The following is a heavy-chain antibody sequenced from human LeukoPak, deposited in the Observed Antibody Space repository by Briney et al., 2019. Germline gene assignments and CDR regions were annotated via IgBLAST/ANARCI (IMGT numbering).Heavy chain of an antibody. V-gene: IGHV4-34*01. D-gene: IGHD2-2*01. CDR2: INHSGST. CDR3: ARGLPTRYCSSTSCYRLYFPIFDY. CDR1: GFTFSSYS. J-gene: IGHJ4*02. Sequence: LRLSCAASGFTFSSYSMNWVRQAPGKGLEWIGEINHSGSTNYNPSLKSRVTISVDTSKNQFSLKLSSVTAADTAVYYCARGLPTRYCSSTSCYRLYFPIFDYWGQGTLVTVSS.